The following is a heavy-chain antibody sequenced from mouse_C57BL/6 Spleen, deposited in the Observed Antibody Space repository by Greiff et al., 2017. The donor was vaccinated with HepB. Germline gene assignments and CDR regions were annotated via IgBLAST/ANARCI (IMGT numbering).Heavy chain of an antibody. J-gene: IGHJ2*01. V-gene: IGHV3-6*01. CDR3: AREGTTVVATKALDY. D-gene: IGHD1-1*01. CDR1: GYSITSGYY. CDR2: VSYDGSN. Sequence: EVQVVESGPGLVKPSQSLSLTCSVTGYSITSGYYWNWILQFPGNKLEWMGYVSYDGSNNYNPSLKNRISITRDTSKNQFFLKLNSVTTEDTATYYCAREGTTVVATKALDYWGQGTTLTVSS.